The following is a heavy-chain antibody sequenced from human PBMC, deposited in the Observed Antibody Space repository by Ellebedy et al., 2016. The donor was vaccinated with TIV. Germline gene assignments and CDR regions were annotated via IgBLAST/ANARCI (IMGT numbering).Heavy chain of an antibody. CDR2: TYYRSKWHN. J-gene: IGHJ4*02. D-gene: IGHD5-12*01. Sequence: SQTLSLTCAISGDSVSSNSAAWSWIGQSPSRGLEWLGRTYYRSKWHNEYAVSVKSRITINPDTSKNQFSLQLNSVTPEDTAMYYCARSTSAYHYNYWGQGTLVTVSA. CDR3: ARSTSAYHYNY. CDR1: GDSVSSNSAA. V-gene: IGHV6-1*01.